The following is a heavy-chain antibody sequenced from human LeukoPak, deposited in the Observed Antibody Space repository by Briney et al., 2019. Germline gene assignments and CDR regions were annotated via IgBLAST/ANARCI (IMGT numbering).Heavy chain of an antibody. D-gene: IGHD1-1*01. CDR2: IKPDGSEK. J-gene: IGHJ6*03. CDR1: GFTFRDYW. V-gene: IGHV3-7*01. CDR3: ARDQRGYLYYMDV. Sequence: GGSLRLSCAGAGFTFRDYWMSWLRQAPGKGPEGVAHIKPDGSEKYYVDSVKGRFIISRDDARNSLSLQMNSLRAEDTAVYYCARDQRGYLYYMDVWGKGTTVTISS.